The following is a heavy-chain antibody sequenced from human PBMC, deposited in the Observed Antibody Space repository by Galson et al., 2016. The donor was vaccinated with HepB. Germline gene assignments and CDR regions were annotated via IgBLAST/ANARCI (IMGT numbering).Heavy chain of an antibody. CDR1: GDSITSRGYY. CDR3: ARGMLPHCSGNNRYPSYIDS. CDR2: IYYNENN. J-gene: IGHJ4*02. Sequence: TLSLTCTVSGDSITSRGYYWNWIRQRPQTGLEWIGHIYYNENNYYDTSLRSRLSMSIGASGNHFSLNLTSAIAADTAVYYCARGMLPHCSGNNRYPSYIDSWGQGILVTVSS. D-gene: IGHD2-15*01. V-gene: IGHV4-31*03.